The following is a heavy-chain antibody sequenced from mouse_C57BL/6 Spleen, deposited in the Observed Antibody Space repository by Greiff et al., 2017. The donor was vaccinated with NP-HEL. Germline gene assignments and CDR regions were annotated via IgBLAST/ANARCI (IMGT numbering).Heavy chain of an antibody. D-gene: IGHD2-3*01. CDR2: ISYDGSN. V-gene: IGHV3-6*01. CDR3: ARGWLLGYFDV. CDR1: GYSITSGYY. J-gene: IGHJ1*03. Sequence: EVKLMESGPGLVKPSQSLSLTCSVTGYSITSGYYWNWIRQSPGNKLEWMGYISYDGSNNYNPSLKNRISITRDTSKNQFFLKLNSVTTEDTATYYCARGWLLGYFDVWGTGTTVTVSS.